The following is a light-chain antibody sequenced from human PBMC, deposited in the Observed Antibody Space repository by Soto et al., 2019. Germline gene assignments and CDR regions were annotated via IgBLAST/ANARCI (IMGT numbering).Light chain of an antibody. Sequence: EIVMTQSPATLSVSAGERATLSCRASQSISSDLAWYQQKPGQAPRVLFYGASTRATAVAARFSGSGYGTEFTLTISSLKSEDFAVYYCQQYNDWPRTFGQGTKVDVK. CDR2: GAS. CDR3: QQYNDWPRT. V-gene: IGKV3-15*01. J-gene: IGKJ1*01. CDR1: QSISSD.